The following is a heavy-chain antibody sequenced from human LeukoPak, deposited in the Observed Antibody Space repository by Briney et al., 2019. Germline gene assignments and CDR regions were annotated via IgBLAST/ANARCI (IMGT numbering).Heavy chain of an antibody. J-gene: IGHJ4*02. CDR2: IWYDGSNK. CDR1: GFTFSSYG. Sequence: GGSLRLSCAASGFTFSSYGMHWVRQAPGKGLEWVAVIWYDGSNKYYADSVKGRFTISRDNSKNTLYLQMNSLRAEDTAVYYCASGAGATITEAFDYWGQGTLVTVSS. D-gene: IGHD5-12*01. CDR3: ASGAGATITEAFDY. V-gene: IGHV3-33*01.